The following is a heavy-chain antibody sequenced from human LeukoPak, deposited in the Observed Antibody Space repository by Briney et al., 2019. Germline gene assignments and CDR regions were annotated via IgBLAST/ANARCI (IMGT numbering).Heavy chain of an antibody. V-gene: IGHV4-39*07. CDR1: GGSISSSSYY. Sequence: PSETVSLTCTVSGGSISSSSYYWGWIRQPPGKGLEWIGNIYYSGSTYYNPSLKSRVTISVDTSKNQFSLKLSSVTAADTAVYYCARTSYYVDIAATIPYGIYYFDYWGQGTLVTVSS. CDR3: ARTSYYVDIAATIPYGIYYFDY. J-gene: IGHJ4*02. D-gene: IGHD5-12*01. CDR2: IYYSGST.